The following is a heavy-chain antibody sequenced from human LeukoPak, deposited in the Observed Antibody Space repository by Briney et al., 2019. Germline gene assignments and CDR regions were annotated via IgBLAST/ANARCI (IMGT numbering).Heavy chain of an antibody. V-gene: IGHV1-69*05. D-gene: IGHD2-2*01. J-gene: IGHJ5*02. CDR3: ASSYKCSSTSCYGWFDP. CDR1: GGTFSSYA. Sequence: SVKVSCKASGGTFSSYAISWVRQAPGQGLEWMGGIIPIFGTANYAQKFQGRVTITTDESTSTAYMELSSLRSEDTAVYYCASSYKCSSTSCYGWFDPWGQGTLVTVSS. CDR2: IIPIFGTA.